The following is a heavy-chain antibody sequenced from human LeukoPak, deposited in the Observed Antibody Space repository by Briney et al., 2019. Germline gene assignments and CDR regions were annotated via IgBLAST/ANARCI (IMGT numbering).Heavy chain of an antibody. CDR1: GFTFSNSA. J-gene: IGHJ4*02. V-gene: IGHV3-23*01. CDR2: LSGSGITT. Sequence: GGSLRLSCAASGFTFSNSAMSWVRQAPGKGLEWVSTLSGSGITTYYADSVKGRFTISRDNSKNTLYLQMNSLRAEDTAVYYCAKVETAAAATLRGFDYWGQGTLVTVSS. CDR3: AKVETAAAATLRGFDY. D-gene: IGHD6-13*01.